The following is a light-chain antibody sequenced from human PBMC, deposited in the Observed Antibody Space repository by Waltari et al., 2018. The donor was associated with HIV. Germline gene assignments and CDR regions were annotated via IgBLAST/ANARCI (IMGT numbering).Light chain of an antibody. V-gene: IGLV2-11*01. CDR2: DVS. CDR3: CSYVGSGYV. Sequence: QSALTQPRSVSGSPGQSVPISCTGTSSAVGGYNYVSWYQQHPGKAPKLSIYDVSKRPSGVPDRFSGSKSGDTASLTISGLQAEDEADYYCCSYVGSGYVFGTGTKVTVL. CDR1: SSAVGGYNY. J-gene: IGLJ1*01.